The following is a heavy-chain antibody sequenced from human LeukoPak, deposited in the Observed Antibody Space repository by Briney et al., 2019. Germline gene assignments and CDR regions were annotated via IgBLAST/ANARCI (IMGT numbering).Heavy chain of an antibody. Sequence: VKPGGSLILSCAASGFTLSSYSMNWVRQAPGVGVEWVSSITSSSNFIYYADSVEGRFTISRDTSNNPLYLQMNSLRAEDTAVYYCAISGLGFGEFRGLDYWGQGTLVTVSS. J-gene: IGHJ4*02. CDR1: GFTLSSYS. V-gene: IGHV3-21*04. D-gene: IGHD3-10*01. CDR3: AISGLGFGEFRGLDY. CDR2: ITSSSNFI.